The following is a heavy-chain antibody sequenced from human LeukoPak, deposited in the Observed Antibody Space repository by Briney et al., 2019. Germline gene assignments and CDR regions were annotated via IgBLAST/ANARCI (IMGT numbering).Heavy chain of an antibody. CDR1: GGSFSGYY. J-gene: IGHJ5*02. V-gene: IGHV4-34*01. CDR2: INHSGST. CDR3: ARGLRWLPHNWFDP. D-gene: IGHD5-12*01. Sequence: SETLSLTCAVYGGSFSGYYWSWIRHPPGKGLEWIGEINHSGSTNYNPSLKSRVTISVDTSKNQFSLKLSSVTAADTAVYYCARGLRWLPHNWFDPWGQGTLVTVSS.